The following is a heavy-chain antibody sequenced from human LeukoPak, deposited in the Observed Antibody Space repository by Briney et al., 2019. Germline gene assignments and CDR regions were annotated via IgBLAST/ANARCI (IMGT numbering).Heavy chain of an antibody. J-gene: IGHJ4*02. CDR2: ISGSGGST. V-gene: IGHV3-23*01. CDR3: AKDRWGVVADNYFDY. D-gene: IGHD3-22*01. Sequence: GGSLRLSCAASGFTFSTYAMSWVRQAPGKGLEWVSAISGSGGSTYYADSVKGRFTISRDHSKNTLYLQMNSLRAEDTAVYYCAKDRWGVVADNYFDYWGQGTLVTVSS. CDR1: GFTFSTYA.